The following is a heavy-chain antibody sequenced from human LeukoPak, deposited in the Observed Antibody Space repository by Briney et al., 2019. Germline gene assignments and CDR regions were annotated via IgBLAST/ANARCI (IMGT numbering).Heavy chain of an antibody. CDR1: GDSFSSVTDY. CDR3: ARVGYGQFDY. J-gene: IGHJ4*02. CDR2: VDYSGGT. V-gene: IGHV4-39*07. Sequence: PSETLSLTCTVSGDSFSSVTDYWAWIRQPPGKGLEWIASVDYSGGTYYNPSLESRVAISADMSKNQFSLKLSSVTAADTAVYYCARVGYGQFDYWGQGTLVTVSS. D-gene: IGHD1-1*01.